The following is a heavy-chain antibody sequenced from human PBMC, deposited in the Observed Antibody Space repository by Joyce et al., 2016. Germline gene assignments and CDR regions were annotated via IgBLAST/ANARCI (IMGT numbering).Heavy chain of an antibody. CDR3: ALVYYDFWSGFHPSY. V-gene: IGHV4-39*01. CDR2: IFYSGST. CDR1: GGSVSSNSYY. J-gene: IGHJ4*02. Sequence: QLQLQESGPGLVKPSETLSLTCSVSGGSVSSNSYYWGWIRQPPGKGLEWIGSIFYSGSTYYNPSLKSRVTISVDTSKNQFSLKLRSVTAADSAVYYCALVYYDFWSGFHPSYWGQGTLVTVSS. D-gene: IGHD3-3*01.